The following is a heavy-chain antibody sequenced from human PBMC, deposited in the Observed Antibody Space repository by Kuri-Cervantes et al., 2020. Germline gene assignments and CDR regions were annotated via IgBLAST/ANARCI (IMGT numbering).Heavy chain of an antibody. V-gene: IGHV1-8*01. CDR2: MNPNSGNT. J-gene: IGHJ4*02. Sequence: ASVKVSYKASGYAITGYDINWVRQATGQGLEWMGWMNPNSGNTGYAQKFQGRVTMTRDTSISTAYMELSRLRSDDTAVYYCARGSAYYDFWSGYYTGPDDYWGQGTLVTVSS. D-gene: IGHD3-3*01. CDR3: ARGSAYYDFWSGYYTGPDDY. CDR1: GYAITGYD.